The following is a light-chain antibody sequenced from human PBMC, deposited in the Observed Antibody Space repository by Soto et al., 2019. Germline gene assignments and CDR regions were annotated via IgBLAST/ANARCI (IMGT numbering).Light chain of an antibody. CDR3: QQRSNWPPIT. CDR2: GAS. V-gene: IGKV3D-20*02. Sequence: EIVLTQSPATLSLSPGERATLSCRASQNVDSNYLAWYQQKPGQAPRIIIFGASGRATGIPDRFSGSGSGTDFTLIINRLDPEDSAVYYCQQRSNWPPITFGQGTRLEIK. CDR1: QNVDSNY. J-gene: IGKJ5*01.